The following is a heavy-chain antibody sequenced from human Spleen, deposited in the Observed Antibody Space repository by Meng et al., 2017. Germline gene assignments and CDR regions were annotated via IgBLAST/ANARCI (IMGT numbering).Heavy chain of an antibody. CDR1: GFYFPNAY. Sequence: GESLKISCAASGFYFPNAYMSWARQAPGKGLEWVGRIKSNPDGGTIDYAAAVKGRFTISRDDSKNTVYLQMNSLKSEDTAVSYCSGNIEYWGQVTLVTVSS. V-gene: IGHV3-15*01. D-gene: IGHD5-12*01. CDR2: IKSNPDGGTI. CDR3: SGNIEY. J-gene: IGHJ4*02.